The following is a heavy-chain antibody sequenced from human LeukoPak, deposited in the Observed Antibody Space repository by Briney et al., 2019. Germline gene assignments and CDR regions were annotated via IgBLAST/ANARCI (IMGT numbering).Heavy chain of an antibody. V-gene: IGHV1-18*01. CDR1: GYTFATYG. CDR2: ISAYNGNT. J-gene: IGHJ5*02. CDR3: ARDPGGGRAFDP. D-gene: IGHD3-16*01. Sequence: ASVKVSCKASGYTFATYGISWVRQAHGQGLEWMGWISAYNGNTNYAQKLQGRVTMTTDTSTSTAYMELRSLRSDDTAVFYCARDPGGGRAFDPWGQGTLVTVSS.